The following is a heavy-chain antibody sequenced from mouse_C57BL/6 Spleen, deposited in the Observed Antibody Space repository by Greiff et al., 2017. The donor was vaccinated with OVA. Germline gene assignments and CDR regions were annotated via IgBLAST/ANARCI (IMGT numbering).Heavy chain of an antibody. Sequence: QVQLQQSGAELVKPGASVKMSCKASGYTFTSYWITWVKQRPGQGLEWIGDIYPGSGSTNYNEKFKSKATLTVDTSSSTAYMQLSSLTSEDSAVYYCARKGGYYSNLWFAYWGQGTLVTVSA. J-gene: IGHJ3*01. CDR1: GYTFTSYW. D-gene: IGHD2-5*01. CDR3: ARKGGYYSNLWFAY. CDR2: IYPGSGST. V-gene: IGHV1-55*01.